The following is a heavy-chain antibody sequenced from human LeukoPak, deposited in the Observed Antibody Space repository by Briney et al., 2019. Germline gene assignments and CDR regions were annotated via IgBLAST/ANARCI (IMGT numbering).Heavy chain of an antibody. J-gene: IGHJ4*02. Sequence: SETLSLTCTVSGGSISSYYWSWIRQPPGKGLEWIGCIYYSGSTNYNPSLKSRVTISVDTSKNQFSLKLSSVTAADTAVYYCARNYYDSSGYYYVIDYWGQGTLVTVSS. D-gene: IGHD3-22*01. CDR3: ARNYYDSSGYYYVIDY. V-gene: IGHV4-59*12. CDR1: GGSISSYY. CDR2: IYYSGST.